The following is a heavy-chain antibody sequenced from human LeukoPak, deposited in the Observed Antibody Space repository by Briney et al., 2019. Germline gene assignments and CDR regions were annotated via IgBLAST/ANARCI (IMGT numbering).Heavy chain of an antibody. Sequence: PSETLSFTCTVSGGSITSGNYYWGWIRQPPGKGLEWIGDIFFTGSTYYSPSLKSRVTISVGTSTTQFSLKLTSVTAADTAVYYCARQIASSGYLPWAFDIWGQGTVVTVSS. CDR2: IFFTGST. CDR1: GGSITSGNYY. CDR3: ARQIASSGYLPWAFDI. J-gene: IGHJ3*02. D-gene: IGHD3-22*01. V-gene: IGHV4-39*01.